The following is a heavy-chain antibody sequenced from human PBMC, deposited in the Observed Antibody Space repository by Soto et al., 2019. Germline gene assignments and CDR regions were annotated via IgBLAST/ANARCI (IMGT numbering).Heavy chain of an antibody. CDR1: GFTFSTSD. Sequence: EVQLVESGGGLVQPGGSLRLSCAASGFTFSTSDMHWVRQPTGQRPEWVSAIDTAGDTFYTDSVKGRFTISRDNANNSFYLHMNTLTAGDTAMYFCARAKTIWYDGLDLWGQGTMVTVSS. D-gene: IGHD3-3*01. CDR3: ARAKTIWYDGLDL. V-gene: IGHV3-13*01. J-gene: IGHJ3*01. CDR2: IDTAGDT.